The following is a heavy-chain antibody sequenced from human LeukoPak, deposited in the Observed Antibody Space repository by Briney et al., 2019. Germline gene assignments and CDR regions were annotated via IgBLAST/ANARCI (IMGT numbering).Heavy chain of an antibody. CDR1: GFTFSSYG. CDR3: AKGTLIVVVTPIFDY. D-gene: IGHD3-22*01. CDR2: ISGSGGST. Sequence: QTGGSLRLSCAASGFTFSSYGMHWVRQAPGKGLEWVSAISGSGGSTYYADSVKGRFTISRDNSKNTLYLQMNSLRAEDTAVYYCAKGTLIVVVTPIFDYWGQGTLVTVSS. V-gene: IGHV3-23*01. J-gene: IGHJ4*02.